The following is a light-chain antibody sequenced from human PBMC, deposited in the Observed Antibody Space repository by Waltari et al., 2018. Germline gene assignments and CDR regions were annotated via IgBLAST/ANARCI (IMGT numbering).Light chain of an antibody. J-gene: IGLJ3*02. CDR3: QVWDSSSDHWV. CDR2: DDS. Sequence: SYVLTQPPSVSVAPGKTARITRGGNNIGSKSVHWYQQQPGQAPVLVIYDDSDRPSGIPERFSGSNSGNTATLTINRVEAGDEADYYCQVWDSSSDHWVFGGGTKLTVL. V-gene: IGLV3-21*04. CDR1: NIGSKS.